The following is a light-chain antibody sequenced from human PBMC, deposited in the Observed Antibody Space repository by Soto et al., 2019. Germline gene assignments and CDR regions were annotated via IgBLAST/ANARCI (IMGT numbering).Light chain of an antibody. Sequence: DIQMTQSPSSLSASVGDRVTITCRASQDISNSLAWFQQKPGKAPKSLIYGASSLRSGVPSKFSGSGSGTDFTLTISSLQPEDFATYYCQQYNSYPFTFGQGTRLEIK. CDR2: GAS. J-gene: IGKJ5*01. V-gene: IGKV1-16*02. CDR1: QDISNS. CDR3: QQYNSYPFT.